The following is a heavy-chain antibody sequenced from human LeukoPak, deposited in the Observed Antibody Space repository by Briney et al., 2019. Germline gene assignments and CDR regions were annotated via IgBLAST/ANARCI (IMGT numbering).Heavy chain of an antibody. CDR1: GGSISSGSYY. Sequence: KPSETLSLTCTVSGGSISSGSYYWSWIRQPAGKGLEWIGRIYTSGSTNYNPSLKSRVTISVDTSKNQFSLKLSSVTAADTAVYYCARTQIYSSFDYWGQGTLVTVSS. D-gene: IGHD2-15*01. CDR2: IYTSGST. V-gene: IGHV4-61*02. J-gene: IGHJ4*02. CDR3: ARTQIYSSFDY.